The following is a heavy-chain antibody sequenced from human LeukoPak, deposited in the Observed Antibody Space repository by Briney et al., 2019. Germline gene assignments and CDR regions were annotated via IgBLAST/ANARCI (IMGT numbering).Heavy chain of an antibody. J-gene: IGHJ4*02. CDR1: GFTFSSYS. D-gene: IGHD3-10*01. Sequence: GGSLRLSCAASGFTFSSYSMNWVRQAPGKGLEWVSSISSSSSYIYYADSVKGRFTISRDNAKNSLYLQMTSLRAEDTAVYYCARDLRYYYGSGSHDDYWGQGTLVTVSS. CDR3: ARDLRYYYGSGSHDDY. V-gene: IGHV3-21*01. CDR2: ISSSSSYI.